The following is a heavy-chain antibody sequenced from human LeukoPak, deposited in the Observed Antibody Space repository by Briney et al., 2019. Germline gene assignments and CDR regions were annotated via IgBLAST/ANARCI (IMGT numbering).Heavy chain of an antibody. D-gene: IGHD3-22*01. J-gene: IGHJ4*02. CDR3: ARVSQHYYDSSGYLDY. CDR1: GYTFTSYY. CDR2: INPSGGST. Sequence: GASVKVSCKASGYTFTSYYMHWVRQAPGQGLEWMGIINPSGGSTSYAQEFQGRVTMTRDTSTSTVYMELSSLRSEDTAVYYCARVSQHYYDSSGYLDYWGQGTLVTVSS. V-gene: IGHV1-46*01.